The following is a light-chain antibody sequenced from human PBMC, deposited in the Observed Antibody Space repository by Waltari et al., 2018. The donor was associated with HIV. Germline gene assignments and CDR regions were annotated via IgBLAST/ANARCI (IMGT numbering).Light chain of an antibody. Sequence: SALTQPASVSGSPGQSITISCAGTRSDVVGYNYVSWFQEPPGHARKLINYDVTNRPPGVFNRFSGSKSGNTAALTTSGLQAEEEADYYCTSYTNIRTWVFGGGTKLTVL. CDR1: RSDVVGYNY. V-gene: IGLV2-14*03. CDR2: DVT. CDR3: TSYTNIRTWV. J-gene: IGLJ3*02.